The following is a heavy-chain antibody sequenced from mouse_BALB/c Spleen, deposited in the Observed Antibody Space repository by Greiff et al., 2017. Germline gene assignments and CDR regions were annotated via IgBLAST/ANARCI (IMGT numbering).Heavy chain of an antibody. CDR3: ARRALGRWDYAMDY. J-gene: IGHJ4*01. CDR2: ISSGSSTI. CDR1: GFTFSSFG. D-gene: IGHD4-1*01. Sequence: EVQLVESGGGLVQPGGSRKLSCAASGFTFSSFGMHWVRQAPEKGLEWVAYISSGSSTIYYADTVKGRFTISRDNPKNTLFLQMTSLRSEDTAMYYCARRALGRWDYAMDYWGQGTSVTVSS. V-gene: IGHV5-17*02.